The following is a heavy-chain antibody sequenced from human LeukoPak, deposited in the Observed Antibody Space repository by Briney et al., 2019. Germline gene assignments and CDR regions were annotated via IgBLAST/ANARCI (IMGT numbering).Heavy chain of an antibody. D-gene: IGHD6-19*01. CDR3: ARGGGYSSGWYKEWWFDP. J-gene: IGHJ5*02. V-gene: IGHV3-13*01. CDR1: GFSFSTYD. Sequence: GGSLRLSCAASGFSFSTYDMHWVRQAAGKGLEWVSGIGTTGDTYYRGSVKGRFTISREDAKNSLYLQMNSLRAGDTAVYYCARGGGYSSGWYKEWWFDPWGQGTLVTVSS. CDR2: IGTTGDT.